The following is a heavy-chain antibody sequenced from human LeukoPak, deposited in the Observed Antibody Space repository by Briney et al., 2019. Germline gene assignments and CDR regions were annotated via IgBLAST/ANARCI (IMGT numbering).Heavy chain of an antibody. CDR3: ARATIFGVVIIVGFDY. D-gene: IGHD3-3*01. J-gene: IGHJ4*02. CDR2: INPNSGGT. Sequence: ASVKVSCKASGYTFTGYYMHWVRQAPGQGLEWMGRINPNSGGTNYAQKFQGRVTMTRNTSISTAYMELSSLRSEDTAVYYCARATIFGVVIIVGFDYWGQGTLVTVSS. V-gene: IGHV1-2*06. CDR1: GYTFTGYY.